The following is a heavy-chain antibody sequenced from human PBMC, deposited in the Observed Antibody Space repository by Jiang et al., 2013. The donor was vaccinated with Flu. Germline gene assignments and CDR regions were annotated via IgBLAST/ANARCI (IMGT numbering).Heavy chain of an antibody. CDR3: ARLCSSSWCRIPTEDDAFDI. CDR1: GYSFTSYW. J-gene: IGHJ3*02. V-gene: IGHV5-51*01. D-gene: IGHD6-13*01. Sequence: GAEVKKPGESLKISCKGSGYSFTSYWIGWVRQMPGKGLEWMGIIYPGDSDTRYSPSFQGQVTISADKSISTAYLQWSSLKASDTAMYYCARLCSSSWCRIPTEDDAFDIWGQGTMVTVSS. CDR2: IYPGDSDT.